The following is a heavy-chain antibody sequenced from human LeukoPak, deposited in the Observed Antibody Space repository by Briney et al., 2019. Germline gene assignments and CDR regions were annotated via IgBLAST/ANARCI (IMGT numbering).Heavy chain of an antibody. D-gene: IGHD7-27*01. CDR1: GFTFSSHA. CDR2: ISGSSLST. CDR3: AARNGGPYYFDY. V-gene: IGHV3-23*01. J-gene: IGHJ4*02. Sequence: GGSLRPSCTASGFTFSSHAMTWVRQAPGKGLKWVSSISGSSLSTYYADSVKGRFTISRANSKNTVYLQMNSLRAEDTAVYYCAARNGGPYYFDYWGQGALVTVSS.